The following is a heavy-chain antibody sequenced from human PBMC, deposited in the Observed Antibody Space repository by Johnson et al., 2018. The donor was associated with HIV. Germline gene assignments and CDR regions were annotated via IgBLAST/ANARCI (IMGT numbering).Heavy chain of an antibody. V-gene: IGHV3-11*04. Sequence: QVQLVESGGGVVQPGRSLRLSCAASGFIFSDYCMSWIRQAPGKGLEWVSYISSSGDTTYYADSVKGRFTISRDNAKNSLYLEMNSLRAEDTAVYYCARDHSGYDSFTAAFDIWGQGTMVTVSS. CDR2: ISSSGDTT. D-gene: IGHD5-12*01. J-gene: IGHJ3*02. CDR1: GFIFSDYC. CDR3: ARDHSGYDSFTAAFDI.